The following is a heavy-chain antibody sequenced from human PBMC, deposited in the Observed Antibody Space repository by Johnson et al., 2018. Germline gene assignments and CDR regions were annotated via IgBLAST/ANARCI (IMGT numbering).Heavy chain of an antibody. CDR3: ARDKAPYYFDWYFQF. Sequence: VQLVETGGGAVQPGRSLRLSCVASGFTFGDFVMYWVRQAPGKGLEWVTAISSDGRNTYYADPVRGRFTISRDNAKNTLHLQMNSLRPEDTAVYYCARDKAPYYFDWYFQFWGQGTLVTVSS. CDR1: GFTFGDFV. J-gene: IGHJ1*01. CDR2: ISSDGRNT. V-gene: IGHV3-30*03. D-gene: IGHD3-22*01.